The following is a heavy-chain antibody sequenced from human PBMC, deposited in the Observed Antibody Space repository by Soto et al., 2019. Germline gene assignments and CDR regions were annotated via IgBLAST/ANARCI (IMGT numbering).Heavy chain of an antibody. Sequence: QVQLVVSGGGLAKPGGSLRISCAASGFTFSDYYISWIRQAPGKGLEWVSYISSSGSIIYYADSVKGRFTIYRDNAKNSLYLQMNSLRAEDTAVYYCALAGYDSNYYAVTPLSAGHFWGQGTLVTVSS. J-gene: IGHJ4*02. D-gene: IGHD4-4*01. CDR3: ALAGYDSNYYAVTPLSAGHF. V-gene: IGHV3-11*01. CDR1: GFTFSDYY. CDR2: ISSSGSII.